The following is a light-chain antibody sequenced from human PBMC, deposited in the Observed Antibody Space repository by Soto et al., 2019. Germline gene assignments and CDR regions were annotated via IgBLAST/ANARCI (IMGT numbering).Light chain of an antibody. CDR3: SSYTSSSTLEV. J-gene: IGLJ1*01. CDR1: SSDVGGYNY. Sequence: QSVLTQPASVSGSPGQPITISCTGTSSDVGGYNYVSWYQQHPGKAPKLMIYEVSNRPSGVSNRFSGSKSGNTASLTISGLQAEDEADYYCSSYTSSSTLEVFGTGTKLTVL. V-gene: IGLV2-14*01. CDR2: EVS.